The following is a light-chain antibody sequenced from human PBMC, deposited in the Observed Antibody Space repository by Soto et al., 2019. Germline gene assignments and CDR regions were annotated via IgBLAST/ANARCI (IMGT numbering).Light chain of an antibody. J-gene: IGLJ2*01. CDR2: EVS. CDR1: RSNVGSYNF. V-gene: IGLV2-14*02. Sequence: QSVLTQPASVSGSPGQSIDISCTGTRSNVGSYNFVSWHQQHPGKAPKLIIFEVSNRPSGVSNRFSGSKSGNTASLTISGLQAEDEADYYCSSYTSSSTLVFGGGTKLTVL. CDR3: SSYTSSSTLV.